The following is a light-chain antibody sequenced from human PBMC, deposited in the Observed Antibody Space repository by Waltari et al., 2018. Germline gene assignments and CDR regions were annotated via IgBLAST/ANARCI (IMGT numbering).Light chain of an antibody. CDR3: CSYAGSSTSYWV. J-gene: IGLJ3*02. CDR1: SSDVGSYNL. CDR2: EVS. Sequence: QSALTQPASVSGSPGQSITISCTGTSSDVGSYNLVSWYQQHPGKAPQLMIYEVSKRPSGVSNRFSGSKSGNTASLTISGLQAEDEADYYCCSYAGSSTSYWVFGGGTKLTVL. V-gene: IGLV2-23*02.